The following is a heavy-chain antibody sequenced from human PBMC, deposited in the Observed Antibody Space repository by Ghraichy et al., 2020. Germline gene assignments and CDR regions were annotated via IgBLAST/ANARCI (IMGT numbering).Heavy chain of an antibody. D-gene: IGHD2-15*01. CDR1: GYTFTGYY. CDR3: ARDGGNRYGSWFDP. Sequence: ASVKVSCKASGYTFTGYYMHWVRQAPGQGLEWMGWINPNSGGTNYAQKFQGRVTMTRDTSISTAYMELSRLRSDDTAVYYCARDGGNRYGSWFDPWGQGTLVTVSS. CDR2: INPNSGGT. J-gene: IGHJ5*02. V-gene: IGHV1-2*02.